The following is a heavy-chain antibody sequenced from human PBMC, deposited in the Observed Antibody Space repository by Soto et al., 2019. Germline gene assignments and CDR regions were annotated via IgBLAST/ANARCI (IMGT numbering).Heavy chain of an antibody. J-gene: IGHJ5*02. CDR3: ARSQRDYDFWSGYWRVNWLDP. D-gene: IGHD3-3*01. CDR2: INHSGST. CDR1: GGSFSGYY. V-gene: IGHV4-34*01. Sequence: SETLSLTCAVYGGSFSGYYWSWIRQPPGKGLEWIGEINHSGSTNYNPSLKSRVTISVDTSKNQFSLKLSSVTAADTAVYYCARSQRDYDFWSGYWRVNWLDPWGQGTQVTVS.